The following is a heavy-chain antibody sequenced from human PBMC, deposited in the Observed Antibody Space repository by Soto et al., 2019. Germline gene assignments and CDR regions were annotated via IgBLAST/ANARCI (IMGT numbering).Heavy chain of an antibody. D-gene: IGHD4-17*01. CDR3: ATGSYTVTTLGAIVY. CDR1: GYTFTSYG. V-gene: IGHV1-18*01. Sequence: GASVKVSCKASGYTFTSYGISWVRQAPGQGLEWMGWISAYNGNTNYAQKLQGRVTMTTDTSTSTAYMELRSLRSDDTAVYYCATGSYTVTTLGAIVYWGQGTLVTVSS. J-gene: IGHJ4*02. CDR2: ISAYNGNT.